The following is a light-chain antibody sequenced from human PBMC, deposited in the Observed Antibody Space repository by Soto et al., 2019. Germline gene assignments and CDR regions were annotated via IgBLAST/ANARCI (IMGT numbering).Light chain of an antibody. J-gene: IGKJ1*01. V-gene: IGKV3-20*01. CDR2: NAS. CDR1: QSLGTIY. Sequence: EIVLTQSPVTLSLSPGETATLSCRASQSLGTIYLAWYQQKPGQAPRLVIYNASRRATGIPDRFSGSGSGTDFPLTIRRLEPEDFAVYYCQQYGTSIETVGQGTNVDIK. CDR3: QQYGTSIET.